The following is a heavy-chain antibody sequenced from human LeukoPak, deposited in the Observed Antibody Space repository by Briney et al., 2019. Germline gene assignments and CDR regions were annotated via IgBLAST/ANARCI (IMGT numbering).Heavy chain of an antibody. Sequence: GGSLRLSRAASGFTFDDYAMHWVRQAPGKGLEWVSGISWNSGSIGYADSVKGRFTISRDNAKNSLYLQMNSLRAEDTALYYCAKEAVAGAIDYWGQGTLVTVS. CDR1: GFTFDDYA. V-gene: IGHV3-9*01. D-gene: IGHD6-19*01. CDR3: AKEAVAGAIDY. CDR2: ISWNSGSI. J-gene: IGHJ4*02.